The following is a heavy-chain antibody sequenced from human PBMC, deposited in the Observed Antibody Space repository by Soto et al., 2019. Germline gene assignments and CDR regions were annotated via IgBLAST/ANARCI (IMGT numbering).Heavy chain of an antibody. D-gene: IGHD5-18*01. CDR1: GGIISSSSYY. CDR3: ARQECIQVWPDDY. J-gene: IGHJ4*02. Sequence: PSETLSLTCSVSGGIISSSSYYWGWIRQPPGKGLEWIGSIYYSGITYYNPSLKSRVTISVDTSKNQFSLKLSSVTAADTAVYYCARQECIQVWPDDYWAQGTLVIGSS. CDR2: IYYSGIT. V-gene: IGHV4-39*01.